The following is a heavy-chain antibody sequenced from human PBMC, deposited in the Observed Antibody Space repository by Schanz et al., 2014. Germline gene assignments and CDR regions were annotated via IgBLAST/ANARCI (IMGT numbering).Heavy chain of an antibody. CDR1: GYAFTTYG. CDR3: ARGPLGTSP. V-gene: IGHV1-69*04. Sequence: QVQLVQSGAEVKKPGASVRVSCKVSGYAFTTYGISWVRQAPGQGLEWMGRIIPILGIANYAQKFQGRVTITADKSTSTAYMELSSLKSEGTAVYYCARGPLGTSPWGQGTLVTVSS. J-gene: IGHJ5*02. D-gene: IGHD5-12*01. CDR2: IIPILGIA.